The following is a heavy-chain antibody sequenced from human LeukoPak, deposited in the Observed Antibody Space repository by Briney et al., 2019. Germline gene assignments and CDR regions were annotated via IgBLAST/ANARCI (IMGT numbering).Heavy chain of an antibody. CDR2: VSYDGSSI. Sequence: GGSLRLSCAGSGFTFSTYGMHWVRQAPGKGLEWVAVVSYDGSSIYYADSVKGRFTISRDNSKNTLYLQMNSLRGEDTAVYYCARDPGDYYGSGSSDAFDIWGQGTMVTVSS. D-gene: IGHD3-10*01. CDR1: GFTFSTYG. J-gene: IGHJ3*02. V-gene: IGHV3-30*03. CDR3: ARDPGDYYGSGSSDAFDI.